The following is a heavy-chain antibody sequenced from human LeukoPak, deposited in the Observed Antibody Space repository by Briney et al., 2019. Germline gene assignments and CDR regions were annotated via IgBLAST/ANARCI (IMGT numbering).Heavy chain of an antibody. V-gene: IGHV1-69*13. CDR3: ARVTLLAYYFDY. J-gene: IGHJ4*02. Sequence: SVKVSCKASGGTFSSYAISWVRQAPGQGLEWMGGIIPIFGTANYAQKFQGRVTITADESTSTAYMELSSLRSEDTAVYYCARVTLLAYYFDYWGQGTLVTVSS. D-gene: IGHD1-26*01. CDR1: GGTFSSYA. CDR2: IIPIFGTA.